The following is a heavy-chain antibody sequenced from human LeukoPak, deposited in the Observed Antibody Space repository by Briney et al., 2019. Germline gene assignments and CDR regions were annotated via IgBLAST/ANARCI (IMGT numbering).Heavy chain of an antibody. D-gene: IGHD3-22*01. CDR3: ARERTTYYYDSSGYPGEG. J-gene: IGHJ4*02. CDR1: GGTFSSYA. Sequence: PVKVSCKASGGTFSSYAIIWVRQAPGQGLEWMGRVIPIFGTANYAQKFQGRVTITTDESTSTAYMELSSLRSEDTAVYYCARERTTYYYDSSGYPGEGWGQGTLVTVSS. CDR2: VIPIFGTA. V-gene: IGHV1-69*05.